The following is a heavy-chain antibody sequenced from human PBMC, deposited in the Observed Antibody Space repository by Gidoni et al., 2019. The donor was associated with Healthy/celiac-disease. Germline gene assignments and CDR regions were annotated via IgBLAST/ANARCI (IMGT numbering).Heavy chain of an antibody. CDR1: GFTFSVFA. CDR3: ARDRMAARHYYYYYGMDV. J-gene: IGHJ6*02. CDR2: ISYDGSNK. V-gene: IGHV3-30*01. D-gene: IGHD6-6*01. Sequence: QFQLLALGGGVVQPACSLRLSFPSSGFTFSVFARHWVRQAPGKGLEWVAVISYDGSNKYCADSVKGRFTISRDNSKNTLYLQMNSLRAEDTAVYYCARDRMAARHYYYYYGMDVWGQGTTVTVSS.